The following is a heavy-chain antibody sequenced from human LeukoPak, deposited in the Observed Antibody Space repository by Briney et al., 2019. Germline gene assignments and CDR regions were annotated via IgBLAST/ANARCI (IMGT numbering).Heavy chain of an antibody. D-gene: IGHD6-19*01. J-gene: IGHJ4*02. CDR1: GFSLRTREMR. V-gene: IGHV2-70*04. CDR3: ARIGDSSGWRFDY. CDR2: IDWDDDK. Sequence: SGPALVKPTQTLTLTCTFSGFSLRTREMRVSWIRQPPGKALEWLSRIDWDDDKFYSTSLKTRLTISKDTSKNQVVLTMTNMDPVDTATYYCARIGDSSGWRFDYWGQGTLVTVSS.